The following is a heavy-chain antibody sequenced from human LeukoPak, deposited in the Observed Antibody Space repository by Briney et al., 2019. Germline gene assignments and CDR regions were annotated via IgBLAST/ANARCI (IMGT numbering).Heavy chain of an antibody. CDR2: ISSSGSTI. CDR3: ARDSRGEPRFDP. V-gene: IGHV3-11*01. D-gene: IGHD3-16*01. CDR1: GFTFSSYA. J-gene: IGHJ5*02. Sequence: KSGGSLRLSCAASGFTFSSYAMSWIRQAPGKGLEWVSYISSSGSTIYYADSVKGRFTISRDNAKNSLYLQMNSLRAEDTAVYYCARDSRGEPRFDPWGQGTLVTVSS.